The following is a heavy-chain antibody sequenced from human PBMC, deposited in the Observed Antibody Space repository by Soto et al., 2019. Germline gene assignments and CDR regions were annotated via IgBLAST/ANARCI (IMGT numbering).Heavy chain of an antibody. D-gene: IGHD3-3*01. J-gene: IGHJ6*04. CDR3: ARQVMGRSITIFGMDV. V-gene: IGHV4-59*08. CDR1: SSVMISYC. Sequence: SESQCMSCAEGSSVMISYCWSWIRQPPGKGLEWIGYIYYSGSTNYNPSLKSRVTISVDTSKNQFSLKLSSVTAADTAVYYCARQVMGRSITIFGMDVWGKGTTVTVSS. CDR2: IYYSGST.